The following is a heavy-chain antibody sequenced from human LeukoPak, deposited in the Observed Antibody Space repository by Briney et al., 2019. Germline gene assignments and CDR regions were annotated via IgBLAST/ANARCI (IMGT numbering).Heavy chain of an antibody. CDR2: INPNSGGT. D-gene: IGHD1-26*01. Sequence: ASVKVSCKASGYTFIGYYMHWVRQALGQGLEWMGWINPNSGGTNYAQKFQGRVTMTRDTSISTAYMELSRLRSDDTAVYYCARDKSRGSYYFDYWGQGTLVTVSS. V-gene: IGHV1-2*02. CDR1: GYTFIGYY. CDR3: ARDKSRGSYYFDY. J-gene: IGHJ4*02.